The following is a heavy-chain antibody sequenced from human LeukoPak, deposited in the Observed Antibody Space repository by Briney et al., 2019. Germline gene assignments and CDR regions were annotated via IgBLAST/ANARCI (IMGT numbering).Heavy chain of an antibody. CDR1: GGAFSSYA. CDR3: ATAEGYYYYMDV. J-gene: IGHJ6*03. Sequence: GASVKVSCKASGGAFSSYAISWVRQAPGQGLEWMGGIIPIFGTANYAQKFQGRVTITTDESTSTAYMELSSLRSEDTAVYYCATAEGYYYYMDVWGKGTTVTVSS. V-gene: IGHV1-69*05. CDR2: IIPIFGTA.